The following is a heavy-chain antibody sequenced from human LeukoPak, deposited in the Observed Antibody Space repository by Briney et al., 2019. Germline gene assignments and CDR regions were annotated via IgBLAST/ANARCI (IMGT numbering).Heavy chain of an antibody. V-gene: IGHV6-1*01. Sequence: SQTLSLTCAISGDSVSSNSGAWNWIRQSPSRGLEWLGRTYYRSKWYNDYAESVKSRINIKPDTSRNQFSLQLYSVTPEDTAVYYCVRDQAGLDYWGQGTLVTVSS. CDR1: GDSVSSNSGA. J-gene: IGHJ4*02. D-gene: IGHD6-13*01. CDR3: VRDQAGLDY. CDR2: TYYRSKWYN.